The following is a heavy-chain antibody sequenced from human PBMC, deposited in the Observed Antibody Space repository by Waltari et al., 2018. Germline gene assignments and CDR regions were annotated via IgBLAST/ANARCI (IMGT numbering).Heavy chain of an antibody. Sequence: EVQLVESGGGLIQPGGSLRLSCAASGFTVSSNYMSWVRQAPGKGLGGSSVIDSGGSTYYADSVKGRFTISRDNSKNTLYLQMNSLRAEDTAVYYCARERYSSGWYPRYFDLWGRGTLVTVSS. J-gene: IGHJ2*01. CDR3: ARERYSSGWYPRYFDL. CDR2: IDSGGST. V-gene: IGHV3-53*01. D-gene: IGHD6-19*01. CDR1: GFTVSSNY.